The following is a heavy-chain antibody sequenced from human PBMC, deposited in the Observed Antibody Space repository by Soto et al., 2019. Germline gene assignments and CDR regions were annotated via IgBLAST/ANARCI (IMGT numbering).Heavy chain of an antibody. D-gene: IGHD6-13*01. J-gene: IGHJ4*02. CDR2: ISSSSSYI. CDR1: GFTFSSYS. CDR3: ARGVIAAAAPFDY. V-gene: IGHV3-21*01. Sequence: EVQLVESGGGLVKPGGSLRLSCAASGFTFSSYSMNWVRQAPGKGLEWVSSISSSSSYIYYADSLKGRFTISRDNAKNSRYLQMNSLRAEDTAVYYCARGVIAAAAPFDYWGQGTLVTVSS.